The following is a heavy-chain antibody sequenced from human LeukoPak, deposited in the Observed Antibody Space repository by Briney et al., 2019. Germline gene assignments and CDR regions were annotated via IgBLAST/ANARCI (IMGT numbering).Heavy chain of an antibody. Sequence: GGSLRLSCAASGFTFSSYSMNWVRQAPGKGLEWVSYISSSSSTIYYADSVKGRFTISRDNAKNSLYLQMNSLRAEDTAVYYCARMPDSSGYYSYYFDYWGQGTLVTVSS. D-gene: IGHD3-22*01. J-gene: IGHJ4*02. CDR2: ISSSSSTI. CDR3: ARMPDSSGYYSYYFDY. V-gene: IGHV3-48*01. CDR1: GFTFSSYS.